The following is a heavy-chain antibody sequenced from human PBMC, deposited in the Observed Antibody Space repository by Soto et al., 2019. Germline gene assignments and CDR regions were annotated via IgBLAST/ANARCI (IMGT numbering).Heavy chain of an antibody. J-gene: IGHJ6*02. V-gene: IGHV3-73*01. CDR2: IRSKANSYAT. Sequence: EVQLVESGGGLVQPGGSLKLSCAASGFTFSGSAMHWVRQASGKGLGWVGRIRSKANSYATAYAASVKGRFTISRDDSKNTAYLQMNSLKTEDTAVYYCTRTYRDYAPMDVWGQGTTVTVSS. CDR1: GFTFSGSA. CDR3: TRTYRDYAPMDV. D-gene: IGHD4-17*01.